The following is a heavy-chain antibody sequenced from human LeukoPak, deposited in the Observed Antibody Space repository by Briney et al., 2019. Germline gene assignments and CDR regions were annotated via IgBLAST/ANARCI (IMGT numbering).Heavy chain of an antibody. D-gene: IGHD3-3*01. CDR1: GFTFSCYA. CDR2: LCGSCGST. Sequence: PGGSLRLSCAASGFTFSCYALRWLRQPPGKGLAWVSALCGSCGSTYYADSVKGRFNISRDNSKNTLYLQMNSLRAEDTAVYYCAIGFFYDFWSGYYSSSDYWGQGTLVTVSS. CDR3: AIGFFYDFWSGYYSSSDY. J-gene: IGHJ4*02. V-gene: IGHV3-23*01.